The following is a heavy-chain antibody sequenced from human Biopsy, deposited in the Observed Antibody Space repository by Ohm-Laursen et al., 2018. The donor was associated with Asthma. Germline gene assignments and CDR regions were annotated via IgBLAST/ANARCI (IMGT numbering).Heavy chain of an antibody. Sequence: SSVKVSCKAHGGTFSNFAISWVRQAPGQGLEWLGGIMNVFGTTNYAQKFQGRVTITADESTSTAYMEVTSLRSEDTAIYYCARCQVGYSSGWSLLLKKIYYSGMDVWGQGTAVTVSS. CDR1: GGTFSNFA. CDR3: ARCQVGYSSGWSLLLKKIYYSGMDV. D-gene: IGHD6-19*01. J-gene: IGHJ6*02. V-gene: IGHV1-69*01. CDR2: IMNVFGTT.